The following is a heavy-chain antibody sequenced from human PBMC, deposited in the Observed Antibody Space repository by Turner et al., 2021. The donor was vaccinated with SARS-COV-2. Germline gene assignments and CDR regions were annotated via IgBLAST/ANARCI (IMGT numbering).Heavy chain of an antibody. J-gene: IGHJ4*02. Sequence: QVPLVESGGGVVQPGRSVKLSCAASGFTFSSYGMHWVRQAPGKGLEWVAIIWYDGSNKYYADSVKGRFTISRDNSKNTLYLQMNSLRAEDTAVYYCAREHPPSSWQTYYFDFWGQGTLVTVSS. CDR2: IWYDGSNK. D-gene: IGHD6-13*01. CDR1: GFTFSSYG. CDR3: AREHPPSSWQTYYFDF. V-gene: IGHV3-33*01.